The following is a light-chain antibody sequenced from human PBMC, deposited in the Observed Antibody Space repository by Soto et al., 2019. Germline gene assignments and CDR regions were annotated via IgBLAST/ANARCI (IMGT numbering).Light chain of an antibody. J-gene: IGLJ3*02. V-gene: IGLV2-14*03. Sequence: HSALTQPASVSGSPGQSITISCTGTSSDVGGYKYVSWYQQHPGKAPKLMIYDVTNRPSGVSNRFSGSKSGNTASLAISGLQAEDEADYYCSSYSSTSTLGVFGGGTKLTVL. CDR3: SSYSSTSTLGV. CDR1: SSDVGGYKY. CDR2: DVT.